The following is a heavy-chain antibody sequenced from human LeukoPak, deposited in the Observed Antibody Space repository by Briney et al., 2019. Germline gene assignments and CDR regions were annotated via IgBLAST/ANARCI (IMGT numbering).Heavy chain of an antibody. J-gene: IGHJ5*02. D-gene: IGHD2-2*01. CDR1: GRSFSGYY. Sequence: SQSLSPTCAVDGRSFSGYYCGWVRHPPGGWLEWIGSINHGGTTNNHPSLKSRVTISVDTCKHQFSLKLSSVPAADTAVYYCARRKRSGCSSTSCLVNWFDPWGEGTLVTVSS. V-gene: IGHV4-34*01. CDR3: ARRKRSGCSSTSCLVNWFDP. CDR2: INHGGTT.